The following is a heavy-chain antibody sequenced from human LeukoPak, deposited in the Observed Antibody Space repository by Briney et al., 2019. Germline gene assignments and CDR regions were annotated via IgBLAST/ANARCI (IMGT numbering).Heavy chain of an antibody. V-gene: IGHV3-66*01. Sequence: GGSLRLSCAASGFSVSSNYMSWVRQAPGKGLEWVSVIYSGGSTHYADSVKDRFTISRDNSKNTVYLQMNSLRAEDMAVYYCARRPGSDYYGMDVWGQGTTVTVSS. CDR3: ARRPGSDYYGMDV. J-gene: IGHJ6*02. CDR2: IYSGGST. D-gene: IGHD1-14*01. CDR1: GFSVSSNY.